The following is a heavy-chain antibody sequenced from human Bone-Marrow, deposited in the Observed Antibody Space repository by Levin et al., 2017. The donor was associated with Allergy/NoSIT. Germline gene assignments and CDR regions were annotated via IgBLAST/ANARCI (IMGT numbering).Heavy chain of an antibody. CDR1: GFTFSSYA. V-gene: IGHV3-23*01. CDR2: ISGSGGST. Sequence: GGSLRLSCAASGFTFSSYAMSWVRQAPGKGLEWVSAISGSGGSTYYADSVKGRFTISRDNSKNTLYLQMNSLRAEDTAVYYCAKDHMIVVVITLDYWGQGTLVTVSS. J-gene: IGHJ4*02. CDR3: AKDHMIVVVITLDY. D-gene: IGHD3-22*01.